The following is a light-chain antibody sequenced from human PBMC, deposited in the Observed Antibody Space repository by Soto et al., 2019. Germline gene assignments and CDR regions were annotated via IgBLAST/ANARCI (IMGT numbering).Light chain of an antibody. CDR3: QQYGGSPSIT. CDR2: GAS. V-gene: IGKV3-20*01. Sequence: EIVLTQSPGTLSLSPGERATLSCRASQSISSSYLAWYQQKPAQAPRLLIYGASNRATGIPDRFSGSGSGTDFTLTISRLEPEDFAVYYCQQYGGSPSITFGQGTRLEIK. J-gene: IGKJ5*01. CDR1: QSISSSY.